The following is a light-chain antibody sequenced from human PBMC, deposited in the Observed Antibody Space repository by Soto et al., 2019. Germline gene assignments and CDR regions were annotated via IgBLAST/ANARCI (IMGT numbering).Light chain of an antibody. V-gene: IGKV2-30*01. CDR3: MQGTH. Sequence: DVVMPQSPLSLPVTLGPPASISCRSSQSFVYSDGNTYLSWFHQRPGRSPRRLISKVSNRDSGVPDRFNGSRSGTEFTLKISRVEAEDGGVYYCMQGTHFGHGTRVDI. CDR2: KVS. J-gene: IGKJ3*01. CDR1: QSFVYSDGNTY.